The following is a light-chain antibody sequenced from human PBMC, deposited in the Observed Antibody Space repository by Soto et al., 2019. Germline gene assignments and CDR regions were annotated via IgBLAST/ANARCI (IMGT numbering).Light chain of an antibody. V-gene: IGLV2-8*01. Sequence: QSVLTQPPSASGSPGQSVTISCTGTGSDVGGYNYVSWYQQHPGKAPKLMIYEVIKRPSGVPDRFSGSKSGNTASLTVSGLQAEDEADYYCSSYADSNNLVFGGGTKVTVL. CDR2: EVI. CDR1: GSDVGGYNY. J-gene: IGLJ2*01. CDR3: SSYADSNNLV.